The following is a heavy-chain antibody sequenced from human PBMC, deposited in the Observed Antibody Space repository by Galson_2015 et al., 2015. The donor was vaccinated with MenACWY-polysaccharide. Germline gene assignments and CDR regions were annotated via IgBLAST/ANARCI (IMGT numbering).Heavy chain of an antibody. CDR2: ISGSAGST. D-gene: IGHD1-14*01. CDR3: ALNRRGGDDY. Sequence: SLRLSCAASGFTFSSYAMTWVRQAPGKGLEWVSTISGSAGSTYYADSVKGRFTISRDNSKNTLYLQMNSLRAEDTAVYYCALNRRGGDDYLGQGTLVTVSS. V-gene: IGHV3-23*01. J-gene: IGHJ4*02. CDR1: GFTFSSYA.